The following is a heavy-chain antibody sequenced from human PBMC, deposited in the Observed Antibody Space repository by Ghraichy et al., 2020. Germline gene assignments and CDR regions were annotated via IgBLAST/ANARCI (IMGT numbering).Heavy chain of an antibody. D-gene: IGHD4-11*01. Sequence: SETLSLTCAVYGGSFSGYYWSWIRQPPGKGLEWIGEINHSGSTNYNPSLKSRVTISVDTSKNQFSLKLSSVTAADTAVYYCARGVYRVTTFDYWGQGTLVTVS. V-gene: IGHV4-34*01. CDR3: ARGVYRVTTFDY. CDR1: GGSFSGYY. CDR2: INHSGST. J-gene: IGHJ4*02.